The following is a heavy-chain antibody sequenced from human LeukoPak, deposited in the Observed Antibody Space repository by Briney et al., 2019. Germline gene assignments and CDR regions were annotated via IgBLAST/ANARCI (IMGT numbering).Heavy chain of an antibody. Sequence: SVKVSCKASGFTFTDYYMHWVRQAPGQGLEWMGRINPRSGGTNYAQKFQDRVTMTRDTSISTAYMELSRLKFDATTVFYCARRSIWYGDCFDPWGQGTLVTVSS. CDR1: GFTFTDYY. V-gene: IGHV1-2*06. CDR3: ARRSIWYGDCFDP. J-gene: IGHJ5*02. CDR2: INPRSGGT. D-gene: IGHD6-13*01.